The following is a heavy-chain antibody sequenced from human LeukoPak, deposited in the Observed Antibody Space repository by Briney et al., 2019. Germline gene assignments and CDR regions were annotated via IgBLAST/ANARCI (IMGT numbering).Heavy chain of an antibody. V-gene: IGHV3-11*04. CDR1: GFTFSDYY. CDR3: AKDRLRLGELSLYYFDY. CDR2: ISSSGSTI. J-gene: IGHJ4*02. Sequence: PGGSLRLSCAASGFTFSDYYMSWIRQAPGKGLEWVSYISSSGSTIYYADSVKGRFTISRDNAKNSLYLQMNSLRAEDTAVYYCAKDRLRLGELSLYYFDYWGQGTLVTVSS. D-gene: IGHD3-16*02.